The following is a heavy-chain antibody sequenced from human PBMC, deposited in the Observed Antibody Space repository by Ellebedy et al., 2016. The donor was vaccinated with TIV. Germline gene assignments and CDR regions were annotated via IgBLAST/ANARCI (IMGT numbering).Heavy chain of an antibody. CDR3: TREVLTGYYNGGAFDI. J-gene: IGHJ3*02. CDR1: GYTFTGYF. V-gene: IGHV1-2*02. CDR2: INPKSGGA. D-gene: IGHD3-9*01. Sequence: AASVKVSCKASGYTFTGYFMNWVRQAPGQGLEWMGWINPKSGGANYAQKFHGRVTMTMDTSINTAYMELSSLRSDDTAVYYCTREVLTGYYNGGAFDIWGQGTMVTVSS.